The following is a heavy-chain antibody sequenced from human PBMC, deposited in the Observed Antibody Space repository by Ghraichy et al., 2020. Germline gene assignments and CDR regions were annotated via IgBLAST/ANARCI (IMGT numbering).Heavy chain of an antibody. CDR1: GGSIISPAYS. J-gene: IGHJ3*02. Sequence: SETLSPTCAVSGGSIISPAYSWSWIRQSQTKGLEWIGYIYHTGSTHYNPSLESRVTFSLGKSNNQVSLTLRSVTAADTAVYYCATTPTNYYTTSGSYAFDIWGPGTMVTVSS. D-gene: IGHD3-10*01. CDR3: ATTPTNYYTTSGSYAFDI. V-gene: IGHV4-30-2*06. CDR2: IYHTGST.